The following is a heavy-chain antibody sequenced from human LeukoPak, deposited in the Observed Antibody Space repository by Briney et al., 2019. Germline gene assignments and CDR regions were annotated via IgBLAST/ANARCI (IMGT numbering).Heavy chain of an antibody. J-gene: IGHJ5*02. CDR2: IYYSGST. V-gene: IGHV4-39*07. Sequence: SETLSLTCTVSGGSISSSSYYWGWIRQPPGKGLEWIGSIYYSGSTYYNPSLKNRVTISVDTSKNQFSLKLSSVTAADTAVYYCARDGGYENWFDPWGQGTLVTVSS. D-gene: IGHD6-19*01. CDR1: GGSISSSSYY. CDR3: ARDGGYENWFDP.